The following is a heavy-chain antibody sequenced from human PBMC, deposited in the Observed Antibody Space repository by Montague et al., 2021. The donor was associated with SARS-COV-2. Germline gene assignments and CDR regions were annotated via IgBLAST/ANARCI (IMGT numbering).Heavy chain of an antibody. D-gene: IGHD6-13*01. V-gene: IGHV4-59*01. CDR2: INYSGGT. Sequence: SETLSLTCTVSGDSMNNYYWSWIRQPPGKGLEWIGYINYSGGTHXXPSLQSRVTLSKDTFKNQFSLRLTSVTAADTAMYFCARAPIYRSSWYAYFDYWGQGTLVTVSS. J-gene: IGHJ4*02. CDR3: ARAPIYRSSWYAYFDY. CDR1: GDSMNNYY.